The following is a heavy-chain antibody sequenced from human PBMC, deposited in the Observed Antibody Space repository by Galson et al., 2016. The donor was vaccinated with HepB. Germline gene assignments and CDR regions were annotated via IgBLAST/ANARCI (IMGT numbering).Heavy chain of an antibody. CDR3: ARARYSSSWGGFDP. J-gene: IGHJ5*02. CDR1: GFTFSSYA. V-gene: IGHV3-30-3*01. D-gene: IGHD6-13*01. Sequence: SLRLSCAASGFTFSSYAMHWVRQAPGKGLEWVAVISYDGNKKYYADSVKGRFTISRDNSKNTVYLQMNSLRAEDTAVYYCARARYSSSWGGFDPWGQGTLVTVSS. CDR2: ISYDGNKK.